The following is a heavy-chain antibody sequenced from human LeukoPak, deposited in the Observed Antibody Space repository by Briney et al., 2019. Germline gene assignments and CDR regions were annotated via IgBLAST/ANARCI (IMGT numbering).Heavy chain of an antibody. V-gene: IGHV4-39*01. CDR3: ARIRVGYFDY. D-gene: IGHD3-16*01. CDR2: IYYSGST. CDR1: GGSISSYY. J-gene: IGHJ4*02. Sequence: SETLSLTCTVSGGSISSYYWGWIRQPPGKGLEWIGSIYYSGSTYYNPSLKSRVTISVDTSKNQFSLKLSSVAAADTAVYYCARIRVGYFDYWGQGTLVTVSS.